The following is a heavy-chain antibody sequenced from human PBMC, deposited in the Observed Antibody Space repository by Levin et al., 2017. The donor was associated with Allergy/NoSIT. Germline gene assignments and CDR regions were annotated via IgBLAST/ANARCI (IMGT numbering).Heavy chain of an antibody. J-gene: IGHJ3*02. CDR1: GFTFSSYS. V-gene: IGHV3-21*03. CDR3: ASACSSTSCYALGAFDI. Sequence: PGGSLRLSCAASGFTFSSYSMNWVRQAPGKGLEWVSSISSSSSYIYYADSVKGRFTISRDNAKNSLYLQMNSLRAEDTAVYYCASACSSTSCYALGAFDIWGQGTMVTVSS. D-gene: IGHD2-2*01. CDR2: ISSSSSYI.